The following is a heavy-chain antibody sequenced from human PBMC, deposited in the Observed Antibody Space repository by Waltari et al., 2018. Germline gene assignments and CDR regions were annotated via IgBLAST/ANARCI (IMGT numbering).Heavy chain of an antibody. D-gene: IGHD3-10*01. CDR2: IFPGISDT. CDR1: GDSFTSYS. Sequence: EVQLVQSGAEVKKPGDSLKISCKDSGDSFTSYSIGWVRQKPGKGLEWMGIIFPGISDTGNSPPFQGQVTTSADKYTSTAYLKWSSMKASDTAMYYCSRQDYGSGSQTDYWGQGTLVTVSS. CDR3: SRQDYGSGSQTDY. J-gene: IGHJ4*02. V-gene: IGHV5-51*01.